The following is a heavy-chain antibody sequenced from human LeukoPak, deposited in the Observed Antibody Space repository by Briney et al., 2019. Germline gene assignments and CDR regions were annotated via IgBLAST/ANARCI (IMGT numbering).Heavy chain of an antibody. V-gene: IGHV1-69*05. CDR3: ARDQMWESNWFDP. Sequence: SVKVSCKASGGTFISYAISWVRQAPGQGLEWMGRIIPIFGTANNAQKFQGRVTITTDESTSTAYMELSSLRSEDTAVYYCARDQMWESNWFDPWGQGTLVTVSS. CDR1: GGTFISYA. J-gene: IGHJ5*02. D-gene: IGHD1-26*01. CDR2: IIPIFGTA.